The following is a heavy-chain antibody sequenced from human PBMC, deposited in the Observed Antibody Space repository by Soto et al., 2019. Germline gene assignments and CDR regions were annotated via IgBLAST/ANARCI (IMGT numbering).Heavy chain of an antibody. D-gene: IGHD2-15*01. Sequence: QVQLVQSGAEVKKPGSSVKVSCKASGGTFSSYVISWVRQAPGQGLEWMGGIIPMYVTVNYAQRFQDRVTITADTFASTAYMELSSLRSDDTAVYYCARDLGGCSGGSCRYNWFDPWGQGTLVTVSS. CDR2: IIPMYVTV. J-gene: IGHJ5*02. V-gene: IGHV1-69*06. CDR3: ARDLGGCSGGSCRYNWFDP. CDR1: GGTFSSYV.